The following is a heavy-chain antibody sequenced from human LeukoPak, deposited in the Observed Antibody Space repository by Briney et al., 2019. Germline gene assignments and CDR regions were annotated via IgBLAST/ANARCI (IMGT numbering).Heavy chain of an antibody. Sequence: LETLSLTCTVSGGSISSGSYYWGWIRQPPGKGLEWIGSIYYSGSTYYNPSLKSRVTISVDTSKNQFSLKVSFVTAADTAVYYCARANSSGYYSWFDPWGQGTLVTVSS. CDR2: IYYSGST. CDR1: GGSISSGSYY. V-gene: IGHV4-39*07. D-gene: IGHD3-22*01. J-gene: IGHJ5*02. CDR3: ARANSSGYYSWFDP.